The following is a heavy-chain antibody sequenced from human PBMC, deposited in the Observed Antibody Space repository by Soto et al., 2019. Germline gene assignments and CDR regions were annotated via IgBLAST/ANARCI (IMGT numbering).Heavy chain of an antibody. V-gene: IGHV4-4*08. CDR3: ARELFGRSVWFDP. J-gene: IGHJ5*02. CDR2: ISNSEST. CDR1: GDSVSHYY. D-gene: IGHD3-10*01. Sequence: SETLSLTCTVSGDSVSHYYWNWVRQSPGKGLEWIGYISNSESTNYNPSLKSRVTMSMDTSRNQFSLKLTSVTAADTALYYCARELFGRSVWFDPWGQGTLVT.